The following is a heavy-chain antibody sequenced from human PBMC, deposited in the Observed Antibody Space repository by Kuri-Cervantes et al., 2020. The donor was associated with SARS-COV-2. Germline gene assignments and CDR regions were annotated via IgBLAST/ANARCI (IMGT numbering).Heavy chain of an antibody. J-gene: IGHJ6*02. Sequence: GESLKISCAASGFSFNYAWMSWVRQAPGKGLEWVSSISNSGKYMYYIDSVRGRFAISRDNAKNSLYLEMNSLRVDDTAVYYCTRMAVGRSESNFYYSGMDVWGQGTTVTVSS. D-gene: IGHD1-26*01. CDR1: GFSFNYAW. CDR3: TRMAVGRSESNFYYSGMDV. CDR2: ISNSGKYM. V-gene: IGHV3-21*01.